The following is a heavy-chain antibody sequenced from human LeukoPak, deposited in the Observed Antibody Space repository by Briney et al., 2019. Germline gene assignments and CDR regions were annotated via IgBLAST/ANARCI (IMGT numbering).Heavy chain of an antibody. V-gene: IGHV3-23*01. Sequence: GGSLRLSCAASGFTFSSYTMSWVRQAPGKGLEWVSTITTSDGNTYYADSVKGRYTVSRDNSKNTLFLQMNSLRAEDTAVYYCAKDGGLWVSAHWGDSWGRGTLVTVSS. J-gene: IGHJ4*02. CDR1: GFTFSSYT. CDR2: ITTSDGNT. CDR3: AKDGGLWVSAHWGDS. D-gene: IGHD7-27*01.